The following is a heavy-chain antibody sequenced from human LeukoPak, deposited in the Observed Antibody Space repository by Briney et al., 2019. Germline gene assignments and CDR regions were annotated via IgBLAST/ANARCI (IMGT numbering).Heavy chain of an antibody. CDR1: GGSISSSSYY. CDR3: ARAPGYCSSTSCYPFDY. Sequence: SETLSLTCTVSGGSISSSSYYWGWIRQPPGKGLEWIGSIYYSGSTYYNPSLKSRVTISVDTSKNLFSLKLSSVTAADTAVYYCARAPGYCSSTSCYPFDYWGQGTLVTVSS. D-gene: IGHD2-2*01. V-gene: IGHV4-39*07. J-gene: IGHJ4*01. CDR2: IYYSGST.